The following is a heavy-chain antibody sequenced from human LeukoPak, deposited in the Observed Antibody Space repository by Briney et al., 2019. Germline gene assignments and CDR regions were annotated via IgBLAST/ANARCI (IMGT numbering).Heavy chain of an antibody. J-gene: IGHJ4*02. D-gene: IGHD1-26*01. CDR3: TMIEWERWRG. CDR2: IKQDGSEK. Sequence: GGSLRLSCAASGFTFSSYWMTWVRQAPGKGLEWVANIKQDGSEKYYVDSVEGRFTVSRDNTKNSLYLQMNSLRAEDTAVYYCTMIEWERWRGWGQGTLVTVSS. CDR1: GFTFSSYW. V-gene: IGHV3-7*01.